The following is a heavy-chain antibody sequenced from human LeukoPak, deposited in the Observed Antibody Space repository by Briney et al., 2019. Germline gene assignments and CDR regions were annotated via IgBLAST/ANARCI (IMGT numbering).Heavy chain of an antibody. CDR1: GGTFSSYA. V-gene: IGHV1-69*01. Sequence: SVKVSCKASGGTFSSYAISWVRQAPGQGLEWMGGIIPIFGTANYAQKFQGRVTITADESTSTAYMELSSLRSEDTAVYYCARSSYSSSWYIRRYYYYMDVWGKGTTVTISS. J-gene: IGHJ6*03. CDR2: IIPIFGTA. D-gene: IGHD6-13*01. CDR3: ARSSYSSSWYIRRYYYYMDV.